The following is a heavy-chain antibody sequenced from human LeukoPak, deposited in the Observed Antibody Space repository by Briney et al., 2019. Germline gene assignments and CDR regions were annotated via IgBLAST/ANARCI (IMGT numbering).Heavy chain of an antibody. CDR1: GYTFTSYA. Sequence: SCKASGYTFTSYAMHWVRQAPGRGLEWVAVISYDGSNKYYADSVKGRFTISRDNSKNTLYLQMNSLRAEDTAVYYCARDSGSYDERWVDYWGQGTLVTVSS. CDR2: ISYDGSNK. D-gene: IGHD1-26*01. V-gene: IGHV3-30*01. CDR3: ARDSGSYDERWVDY. J-gene: IGHJ4*02.